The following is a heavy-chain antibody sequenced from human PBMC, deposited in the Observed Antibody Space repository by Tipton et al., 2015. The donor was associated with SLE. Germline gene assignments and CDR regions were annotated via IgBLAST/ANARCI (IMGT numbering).Heavy chain of an antibody. J-gene: IGHJ1*01. D-gene: IGHD3-16*02. CDR2: TYYRSKWYN. V-gene: IGHV6-1*01. Sequence: GLVKPSQTLSLTCAISGDSVSSNSAAWNWIRQSPSRGLEWLGRTYYRSKWYNDYAVSVKSRITINPDTSKNQFSLQLNSVTPEDTAVYYCARSSDDYVWGSYRPAGEYFQHWGQGTLVTVSS. CDR1: GDSVSSNSAA. CDR3: ARSSDDYVWGSYRPAGEYFQH.